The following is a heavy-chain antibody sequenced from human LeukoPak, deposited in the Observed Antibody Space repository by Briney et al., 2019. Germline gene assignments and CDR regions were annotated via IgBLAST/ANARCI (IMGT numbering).Heavy chain of an antibody. D-gene: IGHD2-8*02. CDR1: GFTFRRFA. J-gene: IGHJ4*02. Sequence: GGSLRLSCAASGFTFRRFAMSWVRQAPGKGLEWVSTLSGSGVTTYYADSVKGRFTISRDNSKNTLYLQMNSLRAEDTAVYYCAKSKNLGISGAFDYWGQGTLVTVSS. CDR3: AKSKNLGISGAFDY. V-gene: IGHV3-23*01. CDR2: LSGSGVTT.